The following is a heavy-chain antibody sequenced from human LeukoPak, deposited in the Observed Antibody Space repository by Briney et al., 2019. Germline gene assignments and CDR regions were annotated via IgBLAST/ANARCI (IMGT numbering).Heavy chain of an antibody. D-gene: IGHD3-16*01. CDR1: GFTLSNFW. CDR2: INGDGSIT. Sequence: GSLRPSRAAPGFTLSNFWMHWVRQGPGIGLVWVSRINGDGSITNYADSVKGRFTISRDNAKNTLDLQMNSLRAEDTAVYYCAREWGNSVLPLDYWGQGTLVTVSP. CDR3: AREWGNSVLPLDY. J-gene: IGHJ4*02. V-gene: IGHV3-74*01.